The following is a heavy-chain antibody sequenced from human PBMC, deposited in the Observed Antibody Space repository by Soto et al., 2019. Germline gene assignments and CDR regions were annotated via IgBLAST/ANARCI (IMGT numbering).Heavy chain of an antibody. Sequence: LSLTCTVSGGSISSYYWSWIRQPPGKGLEWIGYMYYSGSTNYNPSLKSRVTISVDTSKNQFSLKLSSVTAADTAVYYCGGKNYDSSGYFDYWGQGTLVTVSS. D-gene: IGHD3-22*01. CDR3: GGKNYDSSGYFDY. CDR2: MYYSGST. CDR1: GGSISSYY. J-gene: IGHJ4*02. V-gene: IGHV4-59*01.